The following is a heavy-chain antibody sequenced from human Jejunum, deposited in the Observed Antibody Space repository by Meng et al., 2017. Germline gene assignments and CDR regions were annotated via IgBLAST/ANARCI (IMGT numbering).Heavy chain of an antibody. V-gene: IGHV4-59*06. CDR2: SYHLGST. J-gene: IGHJ2*01. D-gene: IGHD3-16*01. CDR1: GLIFSDAW. CDR3: ARGGAFDL. Sequence: VQLVESGGGLVNPGGSLRLSCAASGLIFSDAWMSWVRQAPGKGLEWIGYSYHLGSTYYNPSLRSRVSISVDTSKNQFSLKLTSVTAADTAIYYCARGGAFDLWGRGTLVTVSS.